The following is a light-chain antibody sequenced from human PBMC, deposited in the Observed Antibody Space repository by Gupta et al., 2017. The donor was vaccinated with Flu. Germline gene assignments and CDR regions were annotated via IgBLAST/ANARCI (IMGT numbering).Light chain of an antibody. CDR1: SGSIASTY. V-gene: IGLV6-57*01. Sequence: FLLTQPHSVSESPGKTVTISCTRTSGSIASTYAQWYQQRPGTSPTTEIYEYNKRPSGVPDRFSVSSARSSNAASLTXSXLKTEDXADYYCQSYGGSTEEVFGGGTKLTVL. J-gene: IGLJ2*01. CDR3: QSYGGSTEEV. CDR2: EYN.